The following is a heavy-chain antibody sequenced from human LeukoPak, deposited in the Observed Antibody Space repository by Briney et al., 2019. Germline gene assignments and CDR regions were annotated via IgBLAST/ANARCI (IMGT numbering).Heavy chain of an antibody. CDR2: ISPNSGGT. CDR3: ARDYTSGYYD. V-gene: IGHV1-2*02. CDR1: EYTFTGYY. J-gene: IGHJ4*02. D-gene: IGHD3-22*01. Sequence: ASVKVSCKTSEYTFTGYYMHWVRQAPGQGLEWMGWISPNSGGTNYAQKFQGRVTMTSDTSISPAYMELSRLRSDDTAVYYCARDYTSGYYDWGQGTQVTVSS.